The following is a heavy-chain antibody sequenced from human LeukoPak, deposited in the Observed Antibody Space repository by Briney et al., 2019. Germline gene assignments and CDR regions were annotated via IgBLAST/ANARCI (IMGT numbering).Heavy chain of an antibody. CDR2: FDPEDGET. CDR1: GYTLTELS. V-gene: IGHV1-24*01. D-gene: IGHD6-19*01. Sequence: ASVKVSCKVSGYTLTELSMHWVRQAPGKGLEWMGGFDPEDGETIYAQKFQGRVTMTEDTSTDTAYMELSSLRSEDTAVYYCATRTFSSSGRFRPEYYFDYWGQGTLVTVSS. J-gene: IGHJ4*02. CDR3: ATRTFSSSGRFRPEYYFDY.